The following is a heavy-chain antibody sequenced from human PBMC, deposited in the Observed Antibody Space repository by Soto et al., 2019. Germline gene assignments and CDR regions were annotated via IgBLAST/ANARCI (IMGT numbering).Heavy chain of an antibody. V-gene: IGHV4-59*01. J-gene: IGHJ4*02. CDR2: IYASGAT. Sequence: SETRALTCTVSGGSISTYYWSWIRQPPGGTLEWIGYIYASGATTYNPSLESRVTMSVDMPNNEFSLELTSLTAADTAVYYCARSHSFDGSIYHYYFDFWGQGTLVTVSS. D-gene: IGHD3-10*01. CDR1: GGSISTYY. CDR3: ARSHSFDGSIYHYYFDF.